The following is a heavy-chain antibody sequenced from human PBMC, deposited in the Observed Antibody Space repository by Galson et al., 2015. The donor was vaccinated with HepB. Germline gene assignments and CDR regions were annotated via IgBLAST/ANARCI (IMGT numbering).Heavy chain of an antibody. D-gene: IGHD3-22*01. Sequence: CAISGDSVSSNSAAWNWIRQSPSRGLEWLGRTYYRSKWYNDYAVSVKSRITINPDTSKNQFSLQLNSVTPEDTAVYYCARAVVIRGSYYYYMDVWGKGTTVTVSS. V-gene: IGHV6-1*01. CDR3: ARAVVIRGSYYYYMDV. CDR2: TYYRSKWYN. J-gene: IGHJ6*03. CDR1: GDSVSSNSAA.